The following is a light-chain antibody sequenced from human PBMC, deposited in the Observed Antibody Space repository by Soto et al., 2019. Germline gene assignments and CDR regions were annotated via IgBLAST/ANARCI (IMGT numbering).Light chain of an antibody. J-gene: IGKJ1*01. V-gene: IGKV3-15*01. CDR3: QQYIDWPPAT. CDR1: QSVSSS. CDR2: DTS. Sequence: EIVVTQSPATLSVSPGERVTLSCRASQSVSSSLAWYQQRPGQAPRLLIYDTSTRAADISARFSGSGSGTEFTLTISSLQSEDFAVYYCQQYIDWPPATFGQGTEVEIK.